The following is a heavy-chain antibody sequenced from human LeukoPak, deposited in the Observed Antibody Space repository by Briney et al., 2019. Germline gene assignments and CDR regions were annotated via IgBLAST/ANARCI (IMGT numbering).Heavy chain of an antibody. CDR3: ARARGYCSSTSCYSPFDY. CDR1: GFTFSSYA. V-gene: IGHV3-23*01. D-gene: IGHD2-2*01. Sequence: PGGSLRLSCAASGFTFSSYAMSWVRQAPGKGLEWVSAISGSGGSTYYADSVKGRFTISRDNSKNTLYLQMNSLRAEDTAVYYCARARGYCSSTSCYSPFDYWGQGTLVTVSS. J-gene: IGHJ4*02. CDR2: ISGSGGST.